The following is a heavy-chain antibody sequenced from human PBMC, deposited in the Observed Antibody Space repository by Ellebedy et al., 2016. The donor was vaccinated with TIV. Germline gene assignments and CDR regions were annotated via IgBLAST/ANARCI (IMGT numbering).Heavy chain of an antibody. CDR3: ARGYRGSGYFDL. Sequence: MPSETLSLTCTVSGGSISSYYWSWIRQPPGKGLEWIGYIYYSGSTNYNPSLKSRVTISVDTSKNQFSLKLSSVTAADTAVYYCARGYRGSGYFDLWGRGTLVTVSS. D-gene: IGHD1-14*01. V-gene: IGHV4-59*12. CDR1: GGSISSYY. J-gene: IGHJ2*01. CDR2: IYYSGST.